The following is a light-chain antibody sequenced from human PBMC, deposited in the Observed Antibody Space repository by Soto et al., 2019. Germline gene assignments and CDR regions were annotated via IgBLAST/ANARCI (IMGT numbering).Light chain of an antibody. J-gene: IGLJ1*01. V-gene: IGLV2-8*01. CDR3: SSYAGSNNYV. CDR1: SSDVGAHNF. CDR2: EVS. Sequence: QSALTQPPSASGSPGQSVTISCTGTSSDVGAHNFVSWHQQHPGKAPKLMVYEVSKRPSGVPDRFSGSKSGNTASLTVSGPQAEDEDDYYCSSYAGSNNYVFGTGTKVTVL.